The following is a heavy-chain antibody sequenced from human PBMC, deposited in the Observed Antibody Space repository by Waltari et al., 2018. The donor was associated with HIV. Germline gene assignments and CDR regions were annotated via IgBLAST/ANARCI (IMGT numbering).Heavy chain of an antibody. CDR2: ISSSSSTI. V-gene: IGHV3-48*02. J-gene: IGHJ2*01. Sequence: EVQLVESGGGLVQPGGSLRLSCAASGFTFSSYSMNWFRQAPGKGLEWVSYISSSSSTIYYADSVKGRFTISRDNAKNSLYLQMNSLRDEDTAVYYCATSAPKNWYFDLWGRGTLVTVSS. CDR1: GFTFSSYS. CDR3: ATSAPKNWYFDL.